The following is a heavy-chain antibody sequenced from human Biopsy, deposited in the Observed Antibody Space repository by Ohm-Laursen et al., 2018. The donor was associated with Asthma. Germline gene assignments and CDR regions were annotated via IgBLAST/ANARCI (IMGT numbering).Heavy chain of an antibody. J-gene: IGHJ6*02. CDR1: GYTFTSAG. CDR3: ERAVDYSHYYGIDV. Sequence: WVTASCKTSGYTFTSAGITWARQAPGEGLEWLGWISVYKGNTKVAQKLQDRVTMIKDTSTSTAYMELRSLRSDDTAAYFCERAVDYSHYYGIDVWGQGTTVTVS. V-gene: IGHV1-18*01. CDR2: ISVYKGNT. D-gene: IGHD3-10*01.